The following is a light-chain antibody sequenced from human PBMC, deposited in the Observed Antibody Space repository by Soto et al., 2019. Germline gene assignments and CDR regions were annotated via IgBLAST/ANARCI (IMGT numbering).Light chain of an antibody. Sequence: QTVVTQPPSTSGTPGQRVTISCSGSSSNIGGSTVNWYQQVPGTAPKLLMYSNNQRPSGVPDRFSGSKSGTSASLAISGLQSEDEADYYCAAWEDSLNGPVFGGGTKLTVL. CDR3: AAWEDSLNGPV. V-gene: IGLV1-44*01. CDR2: SNN. CDR1: SSNIGGST. J-gene: IGLJ3*02.